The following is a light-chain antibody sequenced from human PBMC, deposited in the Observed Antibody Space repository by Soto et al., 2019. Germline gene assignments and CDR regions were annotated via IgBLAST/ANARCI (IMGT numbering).Light chain of an antibody. J-gene: IGKJ3*01. V-gene: IGKV1-33*01. CDR3: PQYDNLPLT. CDR1: QDISNY. Sequence: DIQMTQSPSSLSASVGDRVTITCQASQDISNYLNWYQQKPGKAPKLLIYDASNLETGVPSRFSGSGSGTDFTFTISSLQPEDIATYYCPQYDNLPLTFGPGTKVDIK. CDR2: DAS.